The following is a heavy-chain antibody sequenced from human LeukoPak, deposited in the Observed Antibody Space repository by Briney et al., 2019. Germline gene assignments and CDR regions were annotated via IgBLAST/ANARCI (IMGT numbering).Heavy chain of an antibody. J-gene: IGHJ4*02. Sequence: PSETLSLTCSVSGGSISSGNYYWSWIRQPAGKGLEWIGRIYTSGSTNYNPSLKSRVTISVDTSKNQFSLKLSSVTAADTAVYYCARDAGGYYDPYYFDYWGQGTLVTVSS. V-gene: IGHV4-61*02. CDR3: ARDAGGYYDPYYFDY. D-gene: IGHD3-22*01. CDR1: GGSISSGNYY. CDR2: IYTSGST.